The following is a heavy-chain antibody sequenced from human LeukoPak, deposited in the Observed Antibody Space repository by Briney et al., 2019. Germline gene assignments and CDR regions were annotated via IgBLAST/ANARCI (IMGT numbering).Heavy chain of an antibody. J-gene: IGHJ4*02. V-gene: IGHV3-33*01. Sequence: PGRSLRLSCVVSGLRFRNYGMHWVRQAPGKGLEWVAVIYYDGSNQYYADSVKSRFTVSRDNAKNTLYLQMDSLRAEDTAVYYCATDRNSGKYYDYWGQGTLVTVSS. CDR2: IYYDGSNQ. CDR3: ATDRNSGKYYDY. D-gene: IGHD1-26*01. CDR1: GLRFRNYG.